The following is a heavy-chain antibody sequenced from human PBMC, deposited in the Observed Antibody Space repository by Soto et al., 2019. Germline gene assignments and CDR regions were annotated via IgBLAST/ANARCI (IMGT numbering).Heavy chain of an antibody. CDR1: GLLFTNFG. V-gene: IGHV3-30*03. CDR3: DLYRGYDWGRSPIDF. CDR2: ISFDGDEK. J-gene: IGHJ4*02. D-gene: IGHD5-12*01. Sequence: VQLVESGGGVVQPGRSLRLSCAASGLLFTNFGFHWVRQAPGKGLEWVAVISFDGDEKFYADSVKGRFTIYKDYTQKTLFLQMNGLRPDDTGRYYCDLYRGYDWGRSPIDFWGQGTLVSVSS.